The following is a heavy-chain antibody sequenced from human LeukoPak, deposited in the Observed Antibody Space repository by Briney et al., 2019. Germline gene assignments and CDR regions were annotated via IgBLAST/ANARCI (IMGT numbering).Heavy chain of an antibody. V-gene: IGHV4-59*01. CDR2: IYYSGST. D-gene: IGHD5-18*01. J-gene: IGHJ4*02. Sequence: SETLSLTRTVSGGSISSYYWSWIRQPPGKGLEWIGYIYYSGSTNYNPSLKSRVTISVDTSKNQFSLKLSSVTAADTAVYYCASRGYSYGHGYYFDYWGQGTLVTVSS. CDR1: GGSISSYY. CDR3: ASRGYSYGHGYYFDY.